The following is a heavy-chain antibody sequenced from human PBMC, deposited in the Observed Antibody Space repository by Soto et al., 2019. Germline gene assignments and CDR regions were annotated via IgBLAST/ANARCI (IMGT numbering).Heavy chain of an antibody. V-gene: IGHV4-59*03. CDR1: GGSITRYY. D-gene: IGHD6-13*01. Sequence: SETLSLTCTVSGGSITRYYWSWIRQPPGKGLEWIGYMFYSGSTNYNPSLKSRVTISVDTSKNQFSLKLSSVTAADTAVYYCASIAAAGTPAGGVDYWGQGTLVTVSS. J-gene: IGHJ4*02. CDR3: ASIAAAGTPAGGVDY. CDR2: MFYSGST.